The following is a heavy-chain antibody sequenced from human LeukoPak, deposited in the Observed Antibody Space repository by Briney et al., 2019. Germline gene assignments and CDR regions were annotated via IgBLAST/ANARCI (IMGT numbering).Heavy chain of an antibody. CDR2: IGAYNRNT. V-gene: IGHV1-18*01. J-gene: IGHJ1*01. CDR1: GYTFTNYG. CDR3: ARGWVAEYFQY. D-gene: IGHD3-16*01. Sequence: ASVKVSCKASGYTFTNYGISWVRQAPGQGLEWMGWIGAYNRNTHYAQNLQGRVTMTTDTSTSTAYMELRSLRSDDTAVYFCARGWVAEYFQYWGQDTLVTVSS.